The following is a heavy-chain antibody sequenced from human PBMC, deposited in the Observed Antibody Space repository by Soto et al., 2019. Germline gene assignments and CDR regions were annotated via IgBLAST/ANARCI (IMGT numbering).Heavy chain of an antibody. D-gene: IGHD3-22*01. Sequence: SETLSLTCTVSGGSINSGDYYWSWIRQPPGKGLEWIGYIYYSGSTYHNPSIKSRINISVDTSKNQFSLKLSSVTAADTAVYYCATVPTYYYDRSGYANAFDMWGQGTMVTVSS. V-gene: IGHV4-30-4*01. J-gene: IGHJ3*02. CDR3: ATVPTYYYDRSGYANAFDM. CDR1: GGSINSGDYY. CDR2: IYYSGST.